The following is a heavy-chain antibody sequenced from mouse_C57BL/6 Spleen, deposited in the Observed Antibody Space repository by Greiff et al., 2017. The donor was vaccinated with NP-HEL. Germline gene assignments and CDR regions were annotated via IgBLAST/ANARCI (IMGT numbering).Heavy chain of an antibody. CDR2: ISYDGSN. J-gene: IGHJ4*01. V-gene: IGHV3-6*01. D-gene: IGHD1-1*01. CDR1: GYSITSGYY. Sequence: EVKVEESGPGLVKPSQSLSLTCSVTGYSITSGYYWNWIRQFPGNKLEWMGYISYDGSNNYNPSLKNRISITRDTSKNQFFLKLNSVTTEDTATYYCARAYYGSYAMDYWGQGTSVTVSS. CDR3: ARAYYGSYAMDY.